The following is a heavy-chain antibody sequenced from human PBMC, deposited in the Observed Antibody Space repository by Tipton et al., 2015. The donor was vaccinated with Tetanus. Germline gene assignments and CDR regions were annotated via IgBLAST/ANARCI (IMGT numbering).Heavy chain of an antibody. CDR3: ARDSPYYDFWSGRIIADYYYYYGMDV. J-gene: IGHJ6*02. Sequence: TLSLTCTVSGASISSGGYYWSWIRQHPGKGLGWVGYIYTSGSTNYNPSLKSRVTMSVDTSKNQFSLKLSSVTAADTAVYYCARDSPYYDFWSGRIIADYYYYYGMDVWGQGTTVTVSS. CDR2: IYTSGST. D-gene: IGHD3-3*01. CDR1: GASISSGGYY. V-gene: IGHV4-31*03.